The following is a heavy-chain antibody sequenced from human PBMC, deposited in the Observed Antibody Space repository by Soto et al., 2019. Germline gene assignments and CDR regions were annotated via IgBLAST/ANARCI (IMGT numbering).Heavy chain of an antibody. D-gene: IGHD3-10*01. CDR2: INAGNGNT. Sequence: QVQLVQSGAEVKKPGASVKVSCKASGYTFTSYAMHWVRQAPGQRLEWMGWINAGNGNTKYSQKFQGRVTITRDTSANTAYMELISLRSEATAMYYCAGGGDYYGSGSYYPFDYWGQGTLVTVSS. CDR3: AGGGDYYGSGSYYPFDY. V-gene: IGHV1-3*01. J-gene: IGHJ4*02. CDR1: GYTFTSYA.